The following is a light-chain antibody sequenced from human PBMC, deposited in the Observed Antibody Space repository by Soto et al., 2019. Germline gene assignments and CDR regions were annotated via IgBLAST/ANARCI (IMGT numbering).Light chain of an antibody. CDR1: QSVSSSY. V-gene: IGKV3D-7*01. Sequence: PGERVTLSCRASQSVSSSYLTWYQQKPGQAPRLLIYDASTRATSIPARFSGSGSGTDFTLTISSLQPEDFAVYYCQQDYNLPPWTFGQGTKVEIK. J-gene: IGKJ1*01. CDR3: QQDYNLPPWT. CDR2: DAS.